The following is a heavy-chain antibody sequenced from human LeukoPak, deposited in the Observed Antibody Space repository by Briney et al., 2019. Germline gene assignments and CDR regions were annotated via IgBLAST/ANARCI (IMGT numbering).Heavy chain of an antibody. Sequence: SGGSLRLSCAAFGFTVSSNYMSWVRQAPGKGLEWVSVIYSGGSTYYADSVKGRFTISRDNSKNTLYLQMNSLRAEDTAVYYCARDHIWFGELFKSYYYYGMDVWGQGTTVTVSS. CDR3: ARDHIWFGELFKSYYYYGMDV. V-gene: IGHV3-53*01. D-gene: IGHD3-10*01. CDR1: GFTVSSNY. J-gene: IGHJ6*02. CDR2: IYSGGST.